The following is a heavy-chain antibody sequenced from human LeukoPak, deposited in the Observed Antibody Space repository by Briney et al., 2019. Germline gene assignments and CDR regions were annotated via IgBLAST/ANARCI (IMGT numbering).Heavy chain of an antibody. V-gene: IGHV4-39*07. CDR1: GGSISSSSYY. Sequence: PSETLSLTCTVSGGSISSSSYYWGWIRQPPGKGLEWIGSIYYSGSTYYNPSLKSRVTISVDTSKNQFSLKLSSVTAADTAVYYCARVTGYIIEDYFDYWGQGTLVTVSS. D-gene: IGHD6-13*01. CDR3: ARVTGYIIEDYFDY. J-gene: IGHJ4*02. CDR2: IYYSGST.